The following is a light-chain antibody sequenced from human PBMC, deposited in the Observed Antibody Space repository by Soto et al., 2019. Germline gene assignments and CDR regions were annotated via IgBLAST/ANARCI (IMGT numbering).Light chain of an antibody. V-gene: IGKV1-9*01. Sequence: IQLTQSPSSLSASVGDRVTISCRASQDIGRYLAWYQQKPVQAPKLLIYAASTLQSGVPSRFSGSGSGTDFSLTVSSLQPEDFATYYCQHYNSYSFGQGTKVEIK. CDR3: QHYNSYS. CDR2: AAS. J-gene: IGKJ1*01. CDR1: QDIGRY.